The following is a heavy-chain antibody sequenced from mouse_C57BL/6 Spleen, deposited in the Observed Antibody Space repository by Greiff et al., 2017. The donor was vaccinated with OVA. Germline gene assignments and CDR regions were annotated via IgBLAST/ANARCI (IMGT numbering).Heavy chain of an antibody. CDR2: IHPNSGST. CDR3: ARSGILSITTRAD. Sequence: QVQLQQPGAELVKPGASVKLSCKASGYTFTSYWMHWVKQRPGQGLEWIGMIHPNSGSTNYNEKFKSKATLTVDKSSSTAYMQLSSLTSEDSAVYYCARSGILSITTRADWGQGTLVTVSA. CDR1: GYTFTSYW. J-gene: IGHJ3*01. V-gene: IGHV1-64*01. D-gene: IGHD1-1*01.